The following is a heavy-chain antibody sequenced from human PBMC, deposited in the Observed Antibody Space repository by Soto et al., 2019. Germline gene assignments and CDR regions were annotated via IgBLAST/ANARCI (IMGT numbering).Heavy chain of an antibody. D-gene: IGHD5-18*01. Sequence: GGSLRLSCAASGFTFSSYAMSWVRQAPGKGLEWVSAISGSGGSTYYADSVKGRFTISRDNSKNTLYLQMNSLRAEDTAVYYCAKLPVYSYGYELRENWFDPWGQGTLVTVS. J-gene: IGHJ5*02. CDR1: GFTFSSYA. CDR2: ISGSGGST. CDR3: AKLPVYSYGYELRENWFDP. V-gene: IGHV3-23*01.